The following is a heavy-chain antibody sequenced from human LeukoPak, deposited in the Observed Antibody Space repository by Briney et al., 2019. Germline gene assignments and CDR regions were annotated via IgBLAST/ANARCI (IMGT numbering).Heavy chain of an antibody. CDR1: GFPFSSHG. CDR3: AHGAMYQLDY. J-gene: IGHJ4*02. CDR2: IIGGGGST. Sequence: GGSLRLSCAASGFPFSSHGMSWVRQAPGKGLEWVSGIIGGGGSTYYADSVKGRFTISRDNSRNTLFLQMNSLRAEDTAVYYCAHGAMYQLDYWGQGTLVTVSS. V-gene: IGHV3-23*01. D-gene: IGHD2-2*01.